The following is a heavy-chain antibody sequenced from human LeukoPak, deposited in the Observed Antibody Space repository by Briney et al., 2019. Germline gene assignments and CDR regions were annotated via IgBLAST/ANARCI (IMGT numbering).Heavy chain of an antibody. J-gene: IGHJ6*03. Sequence: TPGGSLRLSCAASGFTFSSHWMSWVRQAPGKGLEWIGEINHSGSTNYNPSLKSRVTISTDTSKNQFSLKLTSVTAADTAMYYCARAGVVAYHLYYFHMDVWGNGTTVTVSS. CDR1: GFTFSSHW. CDR2: INHSGST. V-gene: IGHV4-34*01. D-gene: IGHD3-3*01. CDR3: ARAGVVAYHLYYFHMDV.